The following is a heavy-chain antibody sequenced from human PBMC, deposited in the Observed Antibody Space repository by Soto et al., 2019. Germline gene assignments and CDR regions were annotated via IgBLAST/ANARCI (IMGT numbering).Heavy chain of an antibody. D-gene: IGHD4-17*01. CDR2: INAGNGNT. J-gene: IGHJ4*02. CDR3: AGTTVTAPFLYY. V-gene: IGHV1-3*01. CDR1: GYTFTSYA. Sequence: ASVKVSCKASGYTFTSYAMHWVRQAPGQRLEWMGWINAGNGNTKYSQKFQGRVTITRDTSASTAYMELSSLRSEDTAVYYCAGTTVTAPFLYYWGQGTLVTVSS.